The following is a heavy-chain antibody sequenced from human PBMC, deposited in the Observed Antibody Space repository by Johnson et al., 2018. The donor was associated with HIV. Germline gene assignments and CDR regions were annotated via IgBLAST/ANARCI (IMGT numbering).Heavy chain of an antibody. CDR3: AKDDNLGVWYSDAFDV. D-gene: IGHD6-19*01. V-gene: IGHV3-30*02. Sequence: QVQLVESGGGLIQPGGSLRLSCAASGFTFIDYGMHWVRQAPGKGLEWVAFTAHDESITHYADSVKGRFTMSRDNSKSTLNLQMNSLRAEDTAIYYCAKDDNLGVWYSDAFDVWGQGTVVTVSS. CDR2: TAHDESIT. J-gene: IGHJ3*01. CDR1: GFTFIDYG.